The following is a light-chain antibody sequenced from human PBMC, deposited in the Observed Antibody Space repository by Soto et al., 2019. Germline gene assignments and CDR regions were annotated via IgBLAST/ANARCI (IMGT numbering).Light chain of an antibody. CDR3: HPYDNPPRWT. V-gene: IGKV1-33*01. J-gene: IGKJ3*01. CDR2: DAS. Sequence: DIQMTQSPPSLSASVGDRVTITCQASQDIRNRLNWYRQKPGKAPEVLIYDASNLATGVPSRFTGSGSDIEFTLSISSLQPEDIATYYCHPYDNPPRWTIGHGTKVNIQ. CDR1: QDIRNR.